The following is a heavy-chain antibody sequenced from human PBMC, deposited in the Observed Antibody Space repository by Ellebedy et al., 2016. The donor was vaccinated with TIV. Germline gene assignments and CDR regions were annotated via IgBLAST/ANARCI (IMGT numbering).Heavy chain of an antibody. CDR1: GGTFSSYA. Sequence: SVKVSXXASGGTFSSYAISWVRQAPGQGLEWMGGIIPIFGTANYAQKFQGRVTITADESTSTAYMELSSLRSEDTAVYYCARGADEDIVVVPAADDAFDIWGQGTMVTVSS. CDR2: IIPIFGTA. D-gene: IGHD2-2*01. V-gene: IGHV1-69*13. CDR3: ARGADEDIVVVPAADDAFDI. J-gene: IGHJ3*02.